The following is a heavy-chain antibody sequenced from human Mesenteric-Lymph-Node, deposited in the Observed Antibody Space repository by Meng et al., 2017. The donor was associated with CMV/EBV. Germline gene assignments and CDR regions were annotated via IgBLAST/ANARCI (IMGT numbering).Heavy chain of an antibody. J-gene: IGHJ4*02. CDR1: GFIFSNYY. CDR3: VKDPELEY. CDR2: ITTGSDI. V-gene: IGHV3-69-1*01. D-gene: IGHD1-14*01. Sequence: GESLKISCAASGFIFSNYYMNWVRQAPGKGLEWVSSITTGSDIYYAESVKGRFTISRDDSRNTLFLEMNSLAPEDTAVYYCVKDPELEYWGQGTMVTVSS.